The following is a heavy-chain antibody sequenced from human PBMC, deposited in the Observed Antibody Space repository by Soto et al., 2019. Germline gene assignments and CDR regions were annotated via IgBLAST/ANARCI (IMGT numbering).Heavy chain of an antibody. Sequence: XSVKGSCNASGYIFTSYAIHWVRQAPGQRLEWLGWINAENGKTRYSQNFQGRVTITRDTSATTAYMELSSLRSEDTAVYYCARAGSGWNVLVYWGQGTLVTVSS. CDR2: INAENGKT. CDR3: ARAGSGWNVLVY. D-gene: IGHD6-19*01. J-gene: IGHJ4*02. CDR1: GYIFTSYA. V-gene: IGHV1-3*01.